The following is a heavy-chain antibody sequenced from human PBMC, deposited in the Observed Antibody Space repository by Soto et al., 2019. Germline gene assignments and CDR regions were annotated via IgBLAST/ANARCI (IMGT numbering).Heavy chain of an antibody. Sequence: QVQLVQSGTEVKKPGASVTVSCKASAYTFATSGIHWLREAPGQGLEWVGWIYIGNGITKYSREFQGRVTISRDTSASTAYMELSSLRSEDTAVYYCARATLGLVWFEEFDGRDLWGQGTLVTVSS. D-gene: IGHD3-10*01. CDR3: ARATLGLVWFEEFDGRDL. V-gene: IGHV1-3*04. CDR1: AYTFATSG. J-gene: IGHJ1*01. CDR2: IYIGNGIT.